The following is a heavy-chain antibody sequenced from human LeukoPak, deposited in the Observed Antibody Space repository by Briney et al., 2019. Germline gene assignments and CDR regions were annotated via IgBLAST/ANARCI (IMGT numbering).Heavy chain of an antibody. V-gene: IGHV1-2*02. CDR2: INPSSGGT. CDR3: ARIAQD. CDR1: GYTFTGYY. Sequence: ASVKVSCKASGYTFTGYYMHWVRQAPGQGLEWMGWINPSSGGTHYAQKFQGRVTLTTDTSIRTGYMELNRPTSDDTAVYYCARIAQDWGQGTLVTVSS. J-gene: IGHJ4*02.